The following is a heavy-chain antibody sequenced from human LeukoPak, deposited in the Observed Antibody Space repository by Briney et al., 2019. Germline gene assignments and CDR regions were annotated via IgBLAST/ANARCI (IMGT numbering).Heavy chain of an antibody. CDR3: ARDFRCSGGSCYPDAFDI. D-gene: IGHD2-15*01. J-gene: IGHJ3*02. Sequence: PSETLSLTCTVSGGSISSYYWSWIRQPPGKGLEWIGYIYYSGSTNYNPSLKSRVTMSVDTSKNQFSLKLSSVTAADTAVYYCARDFRCSGGSCYPDAFDIWGQGTMVTVSS. V-gene: IGHV4-59*12. CDR2: IYYSGST. CDR1: GGSISSYY.